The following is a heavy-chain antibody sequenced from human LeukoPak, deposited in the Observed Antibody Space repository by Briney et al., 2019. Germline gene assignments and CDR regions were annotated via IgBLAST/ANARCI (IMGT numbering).Heavy chain of an antibody. CDR1: GYTFTTYN. J-gene: IGHJ3*02. D-gene: IGHD3-22*01. CDR3: ASLKNYYDSSGYLVTDAFDI. Sequence: ASVKVSCKASGYTFTTYNINWVRQAPGQGLDWMGWISGYNGNTNYAQKLQGRVTRTTDTSTSTAYMELRSLKSDNTAVYYCASLKNYYDSSGYLVTDAFDIWGQGTMVTVSS. V-gene: IGHV1-18*01. CDR2: ISGYNGNT.